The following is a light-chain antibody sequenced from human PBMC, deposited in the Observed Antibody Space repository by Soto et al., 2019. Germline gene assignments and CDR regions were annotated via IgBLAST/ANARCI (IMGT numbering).Light chain of an antibody. CDR2: AAS. CDR1: QGISNY. J-gene: IGKJ1*01. Sequence: DIQMTQSPSSLSASVGDRVTITCRASQGISNYLAWYQQKPGKVPKLLSYAASTLQSGVPSRFSGSGSGTEFTLTISSLQPEEVATYYCQKYNSAPWTCGQGTKVEIK. CDR3: QKYNSAPWT. V-gene: IGKV1-27*01.